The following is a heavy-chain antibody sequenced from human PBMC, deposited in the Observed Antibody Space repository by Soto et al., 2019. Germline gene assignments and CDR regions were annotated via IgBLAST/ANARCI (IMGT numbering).Heavy chain of an antibody. V-gene: IGHV3-30*18. CDR2: ISYDGSNK. D-gene: IGHD2-2*01. Sequence: QVQLVESGGGVVQPGRSLRLSCAASGFTFSSYGMHWVRQAPGKGLEWVEVISYDGSNKYYADSVKGRFTISRDNSKNTLYLQMNSLRAEDTAVYYCSKDSEDIVVVPAATAYYYYGMDVWGQGTTVTVSS. CDR1: GFTFSSYG. CDR3: SKDSEDIVVVPAATAYYYYGMDV. J-gene: IGHJ6*02.